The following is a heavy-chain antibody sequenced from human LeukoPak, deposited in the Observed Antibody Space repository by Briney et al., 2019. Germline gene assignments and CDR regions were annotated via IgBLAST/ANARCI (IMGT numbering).Heavy chain of an antibody. CDR1: GGSISSSSYY. D-gene: IGHD2-15*01. Sequence: SETLSLTCTVSGGSISSSSYYWGWIRQPPGKGLEWIGSIYYSGSTYYNPSLKSRVTISVDTSKNQFSLKLSSVTAADTAVYYCARSEVVRREDRYCSGGSCYHLDYFDYWGQGTLVTVSS. V-gene: IGHV4-39*01. CDR3: ARSEVVRREDRYCSGGSCYHLDYFDY. CDR2: IYYSGST. J-gene: IGHJ4*02.